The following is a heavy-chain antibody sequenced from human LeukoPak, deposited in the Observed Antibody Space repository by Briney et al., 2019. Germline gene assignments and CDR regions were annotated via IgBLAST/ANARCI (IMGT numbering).Heavy chain of an antibody. J-gene: IGHJ6*03. CDR3: ARLYARFAYYYMDV. V-gene: IGHV4-4*07. D-gene: IGHD2-8*01. CDR2: IYTSGST. CDR1: GGSISSYY. Sequence: SETLSLTCTVSGGSISSYYWSWIRQPAGKGLEWIGRIYTSGSTNYNPSLKSRVTISVDTSKNQFSLKLTSVTAADTAVFYCARLYARFAYYYMDVWGKGTTVTVSS.